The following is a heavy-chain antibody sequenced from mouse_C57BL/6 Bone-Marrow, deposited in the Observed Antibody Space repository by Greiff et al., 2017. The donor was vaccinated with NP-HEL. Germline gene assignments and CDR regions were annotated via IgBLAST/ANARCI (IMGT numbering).Heavy chain of an antibody. Sequence: EVHLVESGPGLVKPSQSLSLTCSVTGYSITSGYYWNWIRQFPGNKLEWMGYISYDGSNNYNPSLKNRISITRDTSKNQFFLKLNSVTTEDTATYYCARMAYYSNYFYAMDYWGQVTSVTVSS. CDR2: ISYDGSN. CDR1: GYSITSGYY. D-gene: IGHD2-5*01. J-gene: IGHJ4*01. V-gene: IGHV3-6*01. CDR3: ARMAYYSNYFYAMDY.